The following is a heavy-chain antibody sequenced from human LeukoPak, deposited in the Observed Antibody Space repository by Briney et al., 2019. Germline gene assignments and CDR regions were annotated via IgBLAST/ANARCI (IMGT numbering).Heavy chain of an antibody. Sequence: SGGSLRLSCAASGFTLSSSAMNWVRQAPGKGLEWVSTIGGRGGNIYYAESVKGRFTISRDNSKNTLFLQMNSLRADDTAVYYCAKDPNGDYVGAFDFWGQGTMVSVSS. J-gene: IGHJ3*01. CDR2: IGGRGGNI. D-gene: IGHD4-17*01. CDR3: AKDPNGDYVGAFDF. V-gene: IGHV3-23*01. CDR1: GFTLSSSA.